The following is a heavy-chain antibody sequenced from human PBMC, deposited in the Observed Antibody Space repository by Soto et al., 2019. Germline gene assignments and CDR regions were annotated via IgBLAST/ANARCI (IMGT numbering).Heavy chain of an antibody. CDR3: AKESEMPGRGLDY. D-gene: IGHD2-2*01. CDR1: GFSFRTFA. J-gene: IGHJ4*02. Sequence: EVQLLESGGGLVQPGGSLRLSCAASGFSFRTFAMAWVRQAPGKGLEWVSTIEKNGDRNYAESVKGRFTIYRDKSKNTLYQETTNLRADDTAIYHCAKESEMPGRGLDYWGQGALVTVSS. V-gene: IGHV3-23*05. CDR2: IEKNGDR.